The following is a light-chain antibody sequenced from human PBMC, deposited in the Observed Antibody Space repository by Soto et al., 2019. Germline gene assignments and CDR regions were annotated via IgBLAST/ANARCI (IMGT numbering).Light chain of an antibody. V-gene: IGKV1-39*01. J-gene: IGKJ3*01. CDR3: QQSYSTPT. Sequence: DIPMTQSPSSLSASVGDRVTITFRASQSISSYLNWNQQKPGKAPKLLIYAASKFQSGVPSRFSGSGSGTEFTLTISSLQPEDFATYYCQQSYSTPTFGPGTKVDIK. CDR1: QSISSY. CDR2: AAS.